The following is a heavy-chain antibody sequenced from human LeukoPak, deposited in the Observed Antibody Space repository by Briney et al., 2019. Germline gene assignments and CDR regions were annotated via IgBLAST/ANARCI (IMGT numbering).Heavy chain of an antibody. J-gene: IGHJ5*02. CDR2: TYYRSTWYN. V-gene: IGHV6-1*01. D-gene: IGHD2-2*01. CDR1: GDSVSSNSVT. Sequence: SQTLSLTCAISGDSVSSNSVTWNWIRQSPSRGLEWLGSTYYRSTWYNDYAVSVRGRIAVNPDTSKNQFSLHLNSVTPEDTAVYYCARRLTQYDCFDPWGQGILVTVSS. CDR3: ARRLTQYDCFDP.